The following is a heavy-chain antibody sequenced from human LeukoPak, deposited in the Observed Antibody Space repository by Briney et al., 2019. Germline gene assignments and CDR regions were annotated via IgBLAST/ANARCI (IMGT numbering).Heavy chain of an antibody. CDR3: AKISSAWEIFYYDMDG. CDR2: ISYDGDNK. J-gene: IGHJ6*02. V-gene: IGHV3-30*18. Sequence: GGSLTLSCAASGFTFNNYGIHWARQAPGKGLEWVAVISYDGDNKYYADSLKGRFTISRDNSKNTLFQQMHYLRSEDTAVNYCAKISSAWEIFYYDMDGWGPGATVTASS. D-gene: IGHD6-19*01. CDR1: GFTFNNYG.